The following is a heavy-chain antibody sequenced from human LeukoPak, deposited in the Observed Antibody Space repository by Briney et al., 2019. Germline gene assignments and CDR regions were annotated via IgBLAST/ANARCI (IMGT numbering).Heavy chain of an antibody. V-gene: IGHV3-30*02. CDR1: GFTFSSYA. D-gene: IGHD3-10*01. CDR3: AKSGITMVRGVIDYYYYMDV. Sequence: PGGSLRLSCAASGFTFSSYAMSWVRQAPGKGLEWVAFIQYDGRNKVDAESVRGRFTISRDNSKNTLYLQMNSLRAEDTAVYYCAKSGITMVRGVIDYYYYMDVWGKGTTVTVSS. J-gene: IGHJ6*03. CDR2: IQYDGRNK.